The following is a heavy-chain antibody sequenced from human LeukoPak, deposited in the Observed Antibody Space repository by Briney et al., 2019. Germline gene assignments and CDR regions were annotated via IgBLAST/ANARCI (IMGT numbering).Heavy chain of an antibody. CDR2: IYPNSGGT. CDR3: ARVRYRGSYRPFDY. Sequence: ASVKVSCKASGYTFTGYYMHWVRQAPGQGLEWMGWIYPNSGGTNYAQKFQGRVTVTRDTSISTAYMELRSLRSDDTAVYYCARVRYRGSYRPFDYWGQGTLVTVSS. J-gene: IGHJ4*02. D-gene: IGHD3-16*02. CDR1: GYTFTGYY. V-gene: IGHV1-2*02.